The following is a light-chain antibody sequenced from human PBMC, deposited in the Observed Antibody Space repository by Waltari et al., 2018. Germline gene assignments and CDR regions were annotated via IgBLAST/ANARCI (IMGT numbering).Light chain of an antibody. CDR2: AAS. J-gene: IGKJ4*01. Sequence: DTQMTQSPSSLSASVGDRVTITGRASQSLNSYLSWYQQKPWRAPKLLIHAASTLQSGVPSRFSGSGSATDYTLTISSLQPEDSATYYCQQRYSVSPLTFGGGTKVEIK. CDR3: QQRYSVSPLT. CDR1: QSLNSY. V-gene: IGKV1-39*01.